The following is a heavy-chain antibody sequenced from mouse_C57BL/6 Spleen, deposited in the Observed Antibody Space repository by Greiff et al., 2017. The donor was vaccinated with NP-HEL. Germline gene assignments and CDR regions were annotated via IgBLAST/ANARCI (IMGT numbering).Heavy chain of an antibody. D-gene: IGHD1-1*01. CDR3: ARHETNYGSSYFDY. V-gene: IGHV5-6*02. CDR1: GFTFSSYG. Sequence: DVKLVESGGDLVKPGGSLKLSCAASGFTFSSYGMSWVRQTPDKRLEWVATISSGGSYTYYPDSVKGRFTISRDNAKNTLYLQMSSLKSEDTAMYYCARHETNYGSSYFDYWGQGTTLTVSS. CDR2: ISSGGSYT. J-gene: IGHJ2*01.